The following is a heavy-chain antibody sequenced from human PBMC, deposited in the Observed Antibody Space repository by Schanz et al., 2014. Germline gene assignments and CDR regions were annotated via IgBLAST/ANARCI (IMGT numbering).Heavy chain of an antibody. J-gene: IGHJ4*02. D-gene: IGHD4-17*01. CDR3: PIRYGDRPV. CDR2: MNPTTGNR. Sequence: QVQLVQSGAEVKKPGSSVKVSCKASGGTFSSSTLTWVRQAPGQGLEWMGWMNPTTGNRGYAQNFQGRVTMTRDTSLKTAYMEMTDLKFEDAVLYYCPIRYGDRPVWGQGSLIAVSS. CDR1: GGTFSSST. V-gene: IGHV1-8*01.